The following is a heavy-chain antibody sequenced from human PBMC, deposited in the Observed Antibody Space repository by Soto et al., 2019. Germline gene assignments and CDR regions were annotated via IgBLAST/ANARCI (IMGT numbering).Heavy chain of an antibody. CDR2: ISGSGGST. Sequence: EVQLLESGGGLVQPGGSLRLSCAASGFTFNNYAMTWVRQAPGKGLEWVSSISGSGGSTYYADSVRGRFTVSIDNSNNPLHLQMRRLRVQDTAIYYCSKDLGGPAKRWYGIEVWGQGTTVTVFS. J-gene: IGHJ6*02. CDR1: GFTFNNYA. CDR3: SKDLGGPAKRWYGIEV. V-gene: IGHV3-23*01. D-gene: IGHD3-16*01.